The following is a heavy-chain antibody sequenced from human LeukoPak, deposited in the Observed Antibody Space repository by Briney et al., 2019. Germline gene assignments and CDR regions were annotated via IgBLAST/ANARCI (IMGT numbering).Heavy chain of an antibody. J-gene: IGHJ6*03. CDR3: ARSIAAAQNYYFYHYMDV. CDR1: GFTFSSYG. V-gene: IGHV3-30*02. CDR2: IQYDGSNK. Sequence: PGGSLRLSCAASGFTFSSYGMHWVRQSPGKGLEWVAFIQYDGSNKYYADSVKGRFTISRDNSKNTLYLQLNSLRAEDTAVYYCARSIAAAQNYYFYHYMDVWGKGTTVTVSS. D-gene: IGHD6-13*01.